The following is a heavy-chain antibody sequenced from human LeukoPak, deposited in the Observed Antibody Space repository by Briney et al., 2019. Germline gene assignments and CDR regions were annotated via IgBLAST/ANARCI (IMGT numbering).Heavy chain of an antibody. CDR3: ARAHSSGTGLVVITFFDY. CDR1: GFTFSSYA. Sequence: GGSLRLSCAASGFTFSSYAMSWVRQAPGKGLEWVSAISGSGGSTYYADSVKGRFTISRDNSKNTLYLQMNSLRAEDTAVYYCARAHSSGTGLVVITFFDYWGQGTLVTVSS. V-gene: IGHV3-23*01. J-gene: IGHJ4*02. D-gene: IGHD3-22*01. CDR2: ISGSGGST.